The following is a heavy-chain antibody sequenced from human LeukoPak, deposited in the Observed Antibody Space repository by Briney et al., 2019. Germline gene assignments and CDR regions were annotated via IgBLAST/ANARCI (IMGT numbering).Heavy chain of an antibody. V-gene: IGHV5-51*01. D-gene: IGHD5-12*01. Sequence: GESLKISCKGSGYSFTNNWIGWVRQVPGKGLEWMGSIHPGDSDTRYSPSFQGQVTISADKSISTAYLQWSSLKASDNAMYYCARRGNIVTTRFFDLWGRGTLVTVSS. CDR1: GYSFTNNW. CDR2: IHPGDSDT. J-gene: IGHJ2*01. CDR3: ARRGNIVTTRFFDL.